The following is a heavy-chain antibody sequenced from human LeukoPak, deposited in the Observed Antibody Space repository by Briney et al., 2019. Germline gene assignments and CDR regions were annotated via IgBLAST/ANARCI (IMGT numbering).Heavy chain of an antibody. CDR2: IYSGGST. CDR1: GLTVSSNS. V-gene: IGHV3-53*01. CDR3: ARVIHIKDFYYYYYMDV. Sequence: GGSLRLSCAASGLTVSSNSMSWVRQAPGKGLEWVSFIYSGGSTYYADSVKGRFTISRDNSKNTLYLQMNSLRAEDTAVYYCARVIHIKDFYYYYYMDVWGKGTTVTISS. D-gene: IGHD5-18*01. J-gene: IGHJ6*03.